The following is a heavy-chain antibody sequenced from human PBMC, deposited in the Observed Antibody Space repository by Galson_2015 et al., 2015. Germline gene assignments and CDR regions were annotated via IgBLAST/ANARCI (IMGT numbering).Heavy chain of an antibody. CDR1: GYTFTSYG. CDR3: ARDSVAYGSGSYYNP. J-gene: IGHJ5*02. CDR2: ISAYNGNT. Sequence: SVKVSCKASGYTFTSYGISWVRQAPGQGLEWMGWISAYNGNTNYAQKLQGRVTMTTDTSTSTAYMELRSLRSDDTAVYYCARDSVAYGSGSYYNPWGQGTLVTVSS. V-gene: IGHV1-18*01. D-gene: IGHD3-10*01.